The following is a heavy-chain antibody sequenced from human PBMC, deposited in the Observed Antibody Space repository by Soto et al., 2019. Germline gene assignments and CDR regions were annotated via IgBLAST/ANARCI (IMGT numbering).Heavy chain of an antibody. Sequence: SVKVSCKVSGYTLTELSMHWVRQAPGKGLEWMGGFDPEDGETIYAQKFQGRVTMTEDTSTDTAYMELSSLRSEDTAVYYCATDYLELRGDDYWGQGTLVTVSS. CDR1: GYTLTELS. CDR2: FDPEDGET. CDR3: ATDYLELRGDDY. D-gene: IGHD1-7*01. V-gene: IGHV1-24*01. J-gene: IGHJ4*02.